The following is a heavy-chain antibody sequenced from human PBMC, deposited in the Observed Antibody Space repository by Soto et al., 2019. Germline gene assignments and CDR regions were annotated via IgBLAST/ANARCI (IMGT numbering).Heavy chain of an antibody. V-gene: IGHV3-30*18. D-gene: IGHD4-17*01. J-gene: IGHJ5*02. Sequence: PGGSLRLSCAASGFTFSSYGMHWVRQAPGKGLEWVAVISYDGSNKYYADSVKGRFTISRDNSKNTLYLQMNSLRAEDTAVYYCAKDLDSGDYVPRFDPWGQGTLVTVSS. CDR3: AKDLDSGDYVPRFDP. CDR2: ISYDGSNK. CDR1: GFTFSSYG.